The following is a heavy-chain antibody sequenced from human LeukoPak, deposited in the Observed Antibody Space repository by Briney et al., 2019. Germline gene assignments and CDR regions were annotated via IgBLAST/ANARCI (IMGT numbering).Heavy chain of an antibody. Sequence: ASVKVSCKASGYTFTGYYMHWVRQAPGQGLEWMGWIYPNSGGTNYAQKFQGRVTMTRDTSISTAYMELSRLRSDDTAVYYCATFPPYYYDSSGYDYWGQGTLVTVSS. CDR3: ATFPPYYYDSSGYDY. CDR1: GYTFTGYY. D-gene: IGHD3-22*01. V-gene: IGHV1-2*02. CDR2: IYPNSGGT. J-gene: IGHJ4*02.